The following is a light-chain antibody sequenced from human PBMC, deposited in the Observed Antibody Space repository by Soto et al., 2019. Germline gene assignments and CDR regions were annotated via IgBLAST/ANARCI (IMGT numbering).Light chain of an antibody. CDR1: QAVSTW. CDR2: AAS. V-gene: IGKV1-12*01. J-gene: IGKJ4*01. Sequence: DIQMTQSPSFVSASVGDRVTITCRASQAVSTWLAWYQQKPGDAPKLLIYAASILQSGVPSRFSGSGSGTDFPLTIRSLQPEDFATYYCQQSNSFPRTFGGGTKVEIK. CDR3: QQSNSFPRT.